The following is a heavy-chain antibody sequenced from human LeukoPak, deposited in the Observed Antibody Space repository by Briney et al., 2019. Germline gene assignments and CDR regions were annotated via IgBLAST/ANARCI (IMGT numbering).Heavy chain of an antibody. J-gene: IGHJ1*01. CDR1: GFTFKDYA. CDR3: AKGPGAAVAKRYIQH. D-gene: IGHD6-19*01. Sequence: GGSLRLSCAASGFTFKDYAMHWVRQAPGKGLEWVALISWDSGNSYYADSVKGRFTIARDNSKNSLSLQMNSLRPEDTALYYCAKGPGAAVAKRYIQHWGQGTLVTVSS. V-gene: IGHV3-43D*03. CDR2: ISWDSGNS.